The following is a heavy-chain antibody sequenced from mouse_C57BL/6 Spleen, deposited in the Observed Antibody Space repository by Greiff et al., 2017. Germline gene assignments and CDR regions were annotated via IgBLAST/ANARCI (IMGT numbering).Heavy chain of an antibody. J-gene: IGHJ2*01. CDR3: ARFDWDEEEYFDY. V-gene: IGHV1-82*01. D-gene: IGHD4-1*01. Sequence: QVQLQQSGPELVKPGASVKISCKASGYAFSSSWMNWVKQRPGKGLEWIGRIYPGDGDTNYNGKFKGKATLTADKSSSTAYMQLSSLTSEDSAVYFCARFDWDEEEYFDYWGQGTTLTVSS. CDR2: IYPGDGDT. CDR1: GYAFSSSW.